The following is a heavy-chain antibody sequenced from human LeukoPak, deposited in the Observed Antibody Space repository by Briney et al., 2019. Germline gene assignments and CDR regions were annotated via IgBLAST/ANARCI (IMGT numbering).Heavy chain of an antibody. Sequence: ASVKVSCKASGYSFTSHYMHWVRQAPGQGLEWMGWISAYNGNTNYAQKLQGRVTMTTDTSTSTAYMELRSLRSDDTAVYYCARDLGYSGFDYWGQGTLVTVSS. D-gene: IGHD5-12*01. V-gene: IGHV1-18*04. CDR1: GYSFTSHY. J-gene: IGHJ4*02. CDR3: ARDLGYSGFDY. CDR2: ISAYNGNT.